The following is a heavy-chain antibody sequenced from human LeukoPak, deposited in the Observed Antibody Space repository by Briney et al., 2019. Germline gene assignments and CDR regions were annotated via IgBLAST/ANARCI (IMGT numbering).Heavy chain of an antibody. V-gene: IGHV3-23*01. D-gene: IGHD1-1*01. CDR3: ARGTGMTSPSFL. CDR1: GFTFSSYA. CDR2: ISGSGGST. J-gene: IGHJ4*02. Sequence: GGSLRLSCAASGFTFSSYAMSWVRQAPGKGLEWVSAISGSGGSTYYADSVKGRFTISRDNSKNTLFLQMNSLRAEDTAVYYCARGTGMTSPSFLWGQGTLVTVSS.